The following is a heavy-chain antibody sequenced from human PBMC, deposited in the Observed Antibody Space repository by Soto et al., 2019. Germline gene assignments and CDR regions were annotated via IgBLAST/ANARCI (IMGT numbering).Heavy chain of an antibody. CDR1: GGTLNKHA. D-gene: IGHD6-19*01. CDR2: IIPMFGIP. CDR3: ARGGTSGWLKGAYDV. Sequence: QVQLVQSGAEVKKPGSSVKVSCRASGGTLNKHAITWVRRAPGLGLEWRGGIIPMFGIPNYPQKFQGRVTITADDSTNTSNMELNSLTSDDTAVYYCARGGTSGWLKGAYDVWGQGTMVTVSS. V-gene: IGHV1-69*01. J-gene: IGHJ3*01.